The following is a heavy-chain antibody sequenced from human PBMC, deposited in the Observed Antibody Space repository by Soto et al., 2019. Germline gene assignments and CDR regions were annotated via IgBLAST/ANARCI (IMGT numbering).Heavy chain of an antibody. Sequence: ASVKVSCKVSGYTLTELSMHWVRQAPGKGLEWMGGFDPEDGETIYAQKFQGRVTMTEDTSTDTAYMELSSLRSEDTAVYYCATVYFDYSYGFFDYWGQGTLVTVSS. CDR2: FDPEDGET. CDR3: ATVYFDYSYGFFDY. V-gene: IGHV1-24*01. D-gene: IGHD5-18*01. CDR1: GYTLTELS. J-gene: IGHJ4*02.